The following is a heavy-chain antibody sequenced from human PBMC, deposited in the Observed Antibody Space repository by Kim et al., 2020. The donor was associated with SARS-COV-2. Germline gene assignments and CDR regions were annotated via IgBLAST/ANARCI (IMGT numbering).Heavy chain of an antibody. CDR3: ARDSSSSRINWFDP. Sequence: AKKFQGRVTITADESTTTAYMELSSLRSEDTAIYYCARDSSSSRINWFDPWGQGTLVTVSS. D-gene: IGHD6-6*01. J-gene: IGHJ5*02. V-gene: IGHV1-69*01.